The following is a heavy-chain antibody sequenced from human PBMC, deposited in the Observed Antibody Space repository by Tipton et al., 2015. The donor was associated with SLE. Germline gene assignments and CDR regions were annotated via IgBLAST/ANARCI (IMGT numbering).Heavy chain of an antibody. J-gene: IGHJ3*02. CDR3: ARDFGVVSDAFDI. V-gene: IGHV4-34*01. CDR1: GGSFSGYY. D-gene: IGHD3-3*01. CDR2: INYSGST. Sequence: LRLSCAVYGGSFSGYYWSWIRQPPGKGLEWIGEINYSGSTNYNPSLKSRVTISVDTSKNQLSLKLSSVTAADTAVYYCARDFGVVSDAFDIGGQGTMVTVSS.